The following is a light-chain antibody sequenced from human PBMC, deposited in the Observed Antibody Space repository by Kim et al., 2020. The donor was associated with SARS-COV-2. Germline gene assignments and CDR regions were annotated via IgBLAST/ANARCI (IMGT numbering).Light chain of an antibody. CDR1: ALPKQY. V-gene: IGLV3-25*03. J-gene: IGLJ3*02. CDR2: KDS. CDR3: ESTDSSGSYRV. Sequence: SYELTQPPSVSVSPGQTARITCSGDALPKQYAYWYQQKTGQAPVVVMCKDSDRPSGIPERFSGSSSGTTVTLTISGVQAEDEADYYCESTDSSGSYRVFGGGTQLTVL.